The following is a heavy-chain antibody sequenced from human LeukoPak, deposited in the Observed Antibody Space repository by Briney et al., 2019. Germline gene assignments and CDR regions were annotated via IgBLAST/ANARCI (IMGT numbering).Heavy chain of an antibody. J-gene: IGHJ4*02. CDR2: IYYSGST. V-gene: IGHV4-39*07. CDR3: AREGPYFSSPVGATSLDY. D-gene: IGHD1-26*01. Sequence: SETLSLTCTVSGGSISSSSYYWGWIRQPPGKGLEGIGSIYYSGSTYDNPSLKSRVTISVDTSKNQFSLKLSSVTAADTAVYYCAREGPYFSSPVGATSLDYWGQGTLVTVSS. CDR1: GGSISSSSYY.